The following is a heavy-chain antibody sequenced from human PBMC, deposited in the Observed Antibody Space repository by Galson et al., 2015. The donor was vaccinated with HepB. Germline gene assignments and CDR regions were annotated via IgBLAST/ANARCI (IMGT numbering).Heavy chain of an antibody. CDR3: AKDSLSAIGFWLPRFGWFDP. Sequence: SLRLSCAASGLNFSDSAMSWVRQAPGRGLEWVSTVSASGRATFYADSVKGRFTISRDNSKNTLYLQMNGLRAEDTAVYFCAKDSLSAIGFWLPRFGWFDPWGQGTLVTVSS. CDR1: GLNFSDSA. J-gene: IGHJ5*02. D-gene: IGHD3-10*01. CDR2: VSASGRAT. V-gene: IGHV3-23*01.